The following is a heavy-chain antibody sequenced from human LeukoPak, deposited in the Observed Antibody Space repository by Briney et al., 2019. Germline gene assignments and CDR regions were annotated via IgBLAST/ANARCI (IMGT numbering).Heavy chain of an antibody. V-gene: IGHV1-8*01. CDR1: GYTFTSYD. CDR2: MNPNSGNT. J-gene: IGHJ6*02. CDR3: ARDEVVAAPNYFGMVV. D-gene: IGHD2-15*01. Sequence: ASVKVSCKASGYTFTSYDVNWVRQDTGQGLEWMGWMNPNSGNTGLAQKFQGRVTLTRDTSLSTAYMELSNLRSDDTAVYYCARDEVVAAPNYFGMVVWGQGTTVSVSS.